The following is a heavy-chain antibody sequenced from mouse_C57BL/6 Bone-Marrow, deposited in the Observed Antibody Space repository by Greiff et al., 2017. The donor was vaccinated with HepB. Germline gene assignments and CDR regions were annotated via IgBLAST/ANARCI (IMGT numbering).Heavy chain of an antibody. Sequence: QVQLQQPGTELVKPGASVKLSCKASGYTFTSYWMHWVKQRPGQGLEWIGNINPNNGGTSYNQKFKGKATLTVDKSSSTAYMELRSLTSEDSAVYYCARGGFTTVVAHWYFDVWGTGTTVTVSS. CDR2: INPNNGGT. V-gene: IGHV1-53*01. CDR1: GYTFTSYW. CDR3: ARGGFTTVVAHWYFDV. J-gene: IGHJ1*03. D-gene: IGHD1-1*01.